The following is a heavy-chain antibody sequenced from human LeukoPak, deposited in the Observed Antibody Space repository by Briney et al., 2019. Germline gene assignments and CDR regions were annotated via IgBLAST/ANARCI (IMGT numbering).Heavy chain of an antibody. Sequence: PAGGSLRLSWAAAGFTFSSYAISCGRQAPGEWLEWVSSISGSAGSTYYAASVKGRLTISRHNYQTALYLQMHSLSAEDTAVYYCAKDHVSRTMVRGVFDYWGQGTLVSVSS. CDR3: AKDHVSRTMVRGVFDY. D-gene: IGHD3-10*01. CDR2: ISGSAGST. V-gene: IGHV3-23*01. J-gene: IGHJ4*02. CDR1: GFTFSSYA.